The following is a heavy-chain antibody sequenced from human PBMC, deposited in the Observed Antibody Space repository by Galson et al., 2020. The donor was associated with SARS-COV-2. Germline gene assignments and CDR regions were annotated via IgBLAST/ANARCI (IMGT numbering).Heavy chain of an antibody. CDR2: IHYSGSP. V-gene: IGHV4-61*01. CDR1: GGSVSSGRYY. D-gene: IGHD3-10*01. J-gene: IGHJ4*02. Sequence: SETLSLTRNVSGGSVSSGRYYCSWIRQPPGKGLEWIGYIHYSGSPNYSPSLKSRVTISMDTSKNQFSLNLISVTAADTAVYFCARESYWYTTSSVIDVWGQGALVTVSS. CDR3: ARESYWYTTSSVIDV.